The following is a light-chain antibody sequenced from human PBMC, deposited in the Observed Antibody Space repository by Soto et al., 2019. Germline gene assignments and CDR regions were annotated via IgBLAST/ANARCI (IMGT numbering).Light chain of an antibody. CDR2: GAF. V-gene: IGKV3-15*01. J-gene: IGKJ4*01. Sequence: EIVMTQSPATLSVSPGETATLSCRASQSVSYNLAWYQQKPGQGPRLLIYGAFTRATGIPARFSGSGSGTEFTLTSSSLQSEYFAVYYCQQYKNWPPLTFGGGTKVEIK. CDR3: QQYKNWPPLT. CDR1: QSVSYN.